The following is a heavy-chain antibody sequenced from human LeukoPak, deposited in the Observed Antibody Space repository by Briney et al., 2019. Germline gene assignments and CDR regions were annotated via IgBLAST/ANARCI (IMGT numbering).Heavy chain of an antibody. J-gene: IGHJ4*02. V-gene: IGHV1-69*06. CDR3: ARGALAYCGGDCYLHFDY. CDR1: GGTFSSYA. D-gene: IGHD2-21*02. Sequence: SVKVSCKASGGTFSSYAISWVRQAPGQGLEWVGGIIPIFGTANYAQKFQGRVTITADKSTSTAYMELSSLRSEDTAVYYCARGALAYCGGDCYLHFDYWGQGTLVTVSS. CDR2: IIPIFGTA.